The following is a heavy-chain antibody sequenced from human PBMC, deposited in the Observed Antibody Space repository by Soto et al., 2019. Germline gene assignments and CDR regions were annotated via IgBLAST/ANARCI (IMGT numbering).Heavy chain of an antibody. Sequence: PSETLSLTCAVYGGSFSGYYWSWIRQPPGKGLEWIGEINHSGSTNYNPSLKSRVTISVDTSKNQFSLKLSSVTAADTAVYYCAATYCSGGSCQRPYYMDVWGKGTTVTVSS. D-gene: IGHD2-15*01. CDR2: INHSGST. V-gene: IGHV4-34*01. J-gene: IGHJ6*03. CDR3: AATYCSGGSCQRPYYMDV. CDR1: GGSFSGYY.